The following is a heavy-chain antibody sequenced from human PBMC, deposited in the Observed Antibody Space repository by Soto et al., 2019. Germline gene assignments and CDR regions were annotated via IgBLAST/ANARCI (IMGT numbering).Heavy chain of an antibody. CDR1: GGTFSSYA. CDR2: IIPIFGTA. V-gene: IGHV1-69*12. Sequence: QVQLVQSGAEVKKPGSSVKVSCKASGGTFSSYAISWVRQAPGQGLEWMGGIIPIFGTADYAQKFQGRVTMPADESSSTGYREASSRRTAATALSYCASRSRVCTIGTYRYGMDVWGQGTTVTVSS. D-gene: IGHD3-9*01. J-gene: IGHJ6*02. CDR3: ASRSRVCTIGTYRYGMDV.